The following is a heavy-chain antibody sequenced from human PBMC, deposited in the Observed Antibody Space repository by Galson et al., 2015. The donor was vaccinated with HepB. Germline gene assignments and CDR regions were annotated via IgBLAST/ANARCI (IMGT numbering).Heavy chain of an antibody. CDR3: ARDRSCSSTSCYPVDQFYYGMDV. CDR1: GFTFSTYA. CDR2: ISFDYNNK. D-gene: IGHD2-2*01. J-gene: IGHJ6*02. V-gene: IGHV3-30*09. Sequence: SLRLSCAVSGFTFSTYAMHWVRQAPGKGLEWVAGISFDYNNKNYADSVKGRFAISRDNSKNTLYLRMNSLRAEDTATYYCARDRSCSSTSCYPVDQFYYGMDVWGQGTTVTVSS.